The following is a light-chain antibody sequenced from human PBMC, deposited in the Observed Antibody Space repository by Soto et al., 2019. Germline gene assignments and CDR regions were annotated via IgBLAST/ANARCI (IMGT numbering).Light chain of an antibody. J-gene: IGLJ2*01. CDR3: SSYTSSSTLDVV. CDR2: DVS. V-gene: IGLV2-14*01. Sequence: QSALTQPASVSGSPGQSITISCTGTSSDVGGYNYVSWYQQHPGKALKLMIYDVSNRPSGVSNRFSGTKSGNTASLTISGLQADDEADYYCSSYTSSSTLDVVVGGGTKLTV. CDR1: SSDVGGYNY.